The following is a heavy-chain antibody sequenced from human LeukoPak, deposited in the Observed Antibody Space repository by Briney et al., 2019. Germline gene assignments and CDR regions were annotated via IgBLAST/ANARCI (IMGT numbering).Heavy chain of an antibody. CDR1: GFTVSYNY. Sequence: PGGSLRLSYAVSGFTVSYNYMSWVRQAPGKGLEWVSIIYSSGTTYYADSVKGRFTISRDNSKNTLYLQMNSLRAEDTAVYYCPRDRAPFDYWGQGTLVTVSS. J-gene: IGHJ4*02. CDR3: PRDRAPFDY. V-gene: IGHV3-53*01. CDR2: IYSSGTT.